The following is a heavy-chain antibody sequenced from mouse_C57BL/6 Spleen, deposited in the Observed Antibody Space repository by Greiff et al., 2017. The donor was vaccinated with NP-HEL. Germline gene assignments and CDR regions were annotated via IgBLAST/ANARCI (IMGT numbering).Heavy chain of an antibody. CDR1: GYTFTSYW. CDR2: IYPGSGST. Sequence: QVQLQQPGAELVKPGASVKMSCKASGYTFTSYWITWVKQRPGQGLEWIGDIYPGSGSTNYNEKFKSKATLTVDTSSSTAYMQLSSLTSEDSAVYYCASRPFYSGSSYFDYWGQGTTLTVSS. D-gene: IGHD1-1*01. J-gene: IGHJ2*01. V-gene: IGHV1-55*01. CDR3: ASRPFYSGSSYFDY.